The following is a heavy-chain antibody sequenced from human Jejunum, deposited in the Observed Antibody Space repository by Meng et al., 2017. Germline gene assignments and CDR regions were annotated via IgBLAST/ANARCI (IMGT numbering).Heavy chain of an antibody. CDR3: THRREDPRSAFYYLDY. Sequence: QITLKESGPTLVKPTQTLSLTCSLAGVSPSRTGVSVGWIRQPPGMALEWLALNYWDDDKRYNPSLMSRLTITKDTSMNHVVLTMTNIDPVDTGTDYCTHRREDPRSAFYYLDYWGRGTLVTVSS. CDR1: GVSPSRTGVS. V-gene: IGHV2-5*02. J-gene: IGHJ4*02. D-gene: IGHD2-15*01. CDR2: NYWDDDK.